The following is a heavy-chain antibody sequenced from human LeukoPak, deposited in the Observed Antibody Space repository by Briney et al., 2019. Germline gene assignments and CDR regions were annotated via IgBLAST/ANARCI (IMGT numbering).Heavy chain of an antibody. CDR2: IIPIFGTA. D-gene: IGHD4-23*01. Sequence: ASVTVSCKASGGTFSSYAISWVRQAPGQGLEWMGGIIPIFGTANYAQKFQGRVTITTDESTSTAYMELSSLRSEDTAVYYCARDKGGNLEYFQHWGQGTLVTVSS. V-gene: IGHV1-69*05. CDR1: GGTFSSYA. J-gene: IGHJ1*01. CDR3: ARDKGGNLEYFQH.